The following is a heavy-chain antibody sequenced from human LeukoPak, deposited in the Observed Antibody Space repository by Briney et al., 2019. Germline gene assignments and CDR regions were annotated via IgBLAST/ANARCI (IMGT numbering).Heavy chain of an antibody. J-gene: IGHJ4*02. Sequence: GGSLRLSCAASGFTFSSYAMHWVRQAPGKGLEWVTVIYTDGSTKYYADSVKGRFTISRDNSQNTLYLQMNSLRAEDTAVYYCARNSGGRRYYFTEWGQGTLVTVSS. CDR3: ARNSGGRRYYFTE. V-gene: IGHV3-30-3*01. CDR1: GFTFSSYA. D-gene: IGHD3-10*01. CDR2: IYTDGSTK.